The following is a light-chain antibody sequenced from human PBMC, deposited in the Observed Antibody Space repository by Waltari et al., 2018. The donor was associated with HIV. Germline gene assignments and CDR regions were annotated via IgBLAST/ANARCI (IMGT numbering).Light chain of an antibody. J-gene: IGKJ2*01. CDR1: QSVRSN. CDR2: GAS. CDR3: QQYNNWPPYT. Sequence: EIVMTQSPATLSVSPGERATLSCRASQSVRSNLAWYQQKPGQAPRLLIYGASTRATGIPLRFSGSGSGTDFSPTISSLQSEDFAIYYCQQYNNWPPYTFGQGTKLEIK. V-gene: IGKV3-15*01.